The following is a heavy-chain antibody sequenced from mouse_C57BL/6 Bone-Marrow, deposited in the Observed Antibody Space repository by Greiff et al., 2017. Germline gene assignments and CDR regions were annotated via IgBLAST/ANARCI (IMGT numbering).Heavy chain of an antibody. CDR2: IHPNSGST. V-gene: IGHV1-64*01. D-gene: IGHD2-1*01. CDR3: ARGGWYPYYFDY. CDR1: GYTFTSYW. Sequence: QVQLQQPGAELVKPGASVKLSCKASGYTFTSYWMHWVKQRPGQGLEWIGMIHPNSGSTNYNEKFKSKATLTVDKSSSTAYMQLSSLTSEDSAVYYCARGGWYPYYFDYWGQGTTRTVSS. J-gene: IGHJ2*01.